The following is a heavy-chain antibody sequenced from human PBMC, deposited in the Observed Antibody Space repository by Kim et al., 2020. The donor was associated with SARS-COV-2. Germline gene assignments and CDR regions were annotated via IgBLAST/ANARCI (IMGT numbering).Heavy chain of an antibody. D-gene: IGHD3-10*01. Sequence: ADSRKGRFNNSRDSAKNSLYLQMNTLRAEDTALYYCARDGRCGGSYYSDSWGQGTLVTVSS. J-gene: IGHJ5*01. CDR3: ARDGRCGGSYYSDS. V-gene: IGHV3-20*03.